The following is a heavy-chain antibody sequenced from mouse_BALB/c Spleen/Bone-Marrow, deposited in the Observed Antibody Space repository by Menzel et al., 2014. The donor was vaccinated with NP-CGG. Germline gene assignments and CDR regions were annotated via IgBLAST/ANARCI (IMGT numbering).Heavy chain of an antibody. CDR3: ASTTALYYYAMDY. CDR1: GFSLTSYG. CDR2: IWSGGST. V-gene: IGHV2-2*02. J-gene: IGHJ4*01. Sequence: VQRVESGPGLVQPSPSLSITCTVSGFSLTSYGVHWVRQSPGKGLEWLGVIWSGGSTDYNAAFISRLSISKDNSKSQVFFKMNSLQANDTAIYYCASTTALYYYAMDYGGQGTSVTVSS. D-gene: IGHD1-2*01.